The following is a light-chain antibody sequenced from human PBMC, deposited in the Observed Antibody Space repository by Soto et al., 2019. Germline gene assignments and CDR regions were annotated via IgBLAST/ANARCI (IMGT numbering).Light chain of an antibody. J-gene: IGKJ1*01. CDR2: GAS. Sequence: EIVMTQSPATLSVSPGERATLSCRASQSVSSNLAWYQQKPGQAPRLLIYGASTRATSIPARFSGSGSGTEFTLTISSLQSEDVAVYYCQQYNNWPRTFGQGTKVEIK. V-gene: IGKV3-15*01. CDR3: QQYNNWPRT. CDR1: QSVSSN.